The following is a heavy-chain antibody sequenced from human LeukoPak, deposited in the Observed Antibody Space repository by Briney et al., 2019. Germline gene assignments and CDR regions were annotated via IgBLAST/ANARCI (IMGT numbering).Heavy chain of an antibody. CDR2: ISFDGTNK. D-gene: IGHD6-19*01. V-gene: IGHV3-30-3*01. Sequence: GGSLRLSYAASGFTFTTSAMHWVRQAPGKGLEWVALISFDGTNKYYADSVKGRFTISRDNSKDTLYLLMNSLTAEDTAVYYCARGGLYSSGWPYYFDYWGQGTLVTVSS. J-gene: IGHJ4*02. CDR1: GFTFTTSA. CDR3: ARGGLYSSGWPYYFDY.